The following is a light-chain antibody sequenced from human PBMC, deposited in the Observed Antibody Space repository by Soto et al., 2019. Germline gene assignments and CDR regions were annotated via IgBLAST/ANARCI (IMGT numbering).Light chain of an antibody. V-gene: IGKV3-20*01. CDR1: QSVSSSY. CDR2: GAS. Sequence: EIVLTQSPGTLSLSPGERATLSCRASQSVSSSYLAWYQQKPGQAPRLLIYGASSRATGIPDRFSGSGSGTDFIPSISRLEPEDFAVYYCQHYGSSPPYTFGQGTKLEIK. CDR3: QHYGSSPPYT. J-gene: IGKJ2*01.